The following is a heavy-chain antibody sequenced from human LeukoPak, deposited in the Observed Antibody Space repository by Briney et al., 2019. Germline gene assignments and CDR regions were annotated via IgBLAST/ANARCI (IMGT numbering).Heavy chain of an antibody. CDR1: GFTFDSYW. Sequence: GGSLRLSCAASGFTFDSYWMHWVRQAPGKGLVWVSQINNDGSTTRYADSVKGRFTISRDNAENTLYLQMNSLRAEDAAVYYCARGYSSSWYNWLDPWGQGTLVTVSS. CDR2: INNDGSTT. D-gene: IGHD6-13*01. CDR3: ARGYSSSWYNWLDP. V-gene: IGHV3-74*01. J-gene: IGHJ5*02.